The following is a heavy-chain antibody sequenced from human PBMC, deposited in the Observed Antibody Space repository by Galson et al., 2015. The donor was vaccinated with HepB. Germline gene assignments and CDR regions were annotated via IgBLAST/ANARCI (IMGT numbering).Heavy chain of an antibody. D-gene: IGHD5-18*01. CDR2: VSYDGSNK. CDR3: AKDGGRGYTYGPNWFDP. J-gene: IGHJ5*02. V-gene: IGHV3-30*18. Sequence: LRLSCAASGFTFSSYGMHWVRQAPGKGLEWVAVVSYDGSNKYYADSVKGRFTISRDNSKNTLYLQMNSLRAKDTAIYYCAKDGGRGYTYGPNWFDPWGQGTLVTVSS. CDR1: GFTFSSYG.